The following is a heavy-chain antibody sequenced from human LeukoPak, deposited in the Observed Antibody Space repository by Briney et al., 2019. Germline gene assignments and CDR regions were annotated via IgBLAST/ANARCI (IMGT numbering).Heavy chain of an antibody. CDR1: GYSLTSYW. Sequence: GESLKISCKGSGYSLTSYWIGWVRQMPGKGLEWVGIIYPGDSDTRYSPSFQGQVTISADESISTAYLQWSSLKASDTAMYYCVRQGYYYDSSAYYSIDYWGQGTLVTVSS. J-gene: IGHJ4*02. CDR2: IYPGDSDT. V-gene: IGHV5-51*01. D-gene: IGHD3-22*01. CDR3: VRQGYYYDSSAYYSIDY.